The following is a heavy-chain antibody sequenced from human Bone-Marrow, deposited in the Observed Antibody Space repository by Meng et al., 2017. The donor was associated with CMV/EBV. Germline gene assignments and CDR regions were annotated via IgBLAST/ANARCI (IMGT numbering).Heavy chain of an antibody. J-gene: IGHJ3*02. V-gene: IGHV3-21*01. CDR2: ISSSSSYI. D-gene: IGHD3-22*01. CDR3: ARDHSRYYYDSSGYYPGAFDI. CDR1: GFTFSSYS. Sequence: GEYLKISCAASGFTFSSYSMNWVRQAPGKGLEWVSSISSSSSYIYYADSVKVRFTISRDNAKNSLYLQMNSLRAEDTAVYYCARDHSRYYYDSSGYYPGAFDIWGQGTMVTVSS.